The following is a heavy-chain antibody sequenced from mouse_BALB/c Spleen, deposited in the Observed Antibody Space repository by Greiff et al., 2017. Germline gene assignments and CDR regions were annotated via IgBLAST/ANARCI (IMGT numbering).Heavy chain of an antibody. CDR1: GFNIKDYY. D-gene: IGHD1-1*01. CDR3: NGDNDSSSWFAY. Sequence: LVESGAELVRSGASVKLSCTASGFNIKDYYMHWVKQRPEQGLEWIGWIDPENGDTEYAPKFQGKATMTADTSSNTAYLQLSSLTSEDTAVYYCNGDNDSSSWFAYWGQGTLVTVSA. CDR2: IDPENGDT. V-gene: IGHV14-4*02. J-gene: IGHJ3*01.